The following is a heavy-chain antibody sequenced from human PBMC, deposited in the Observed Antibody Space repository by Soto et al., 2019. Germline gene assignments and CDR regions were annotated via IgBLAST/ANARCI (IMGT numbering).Heavy chain of an antibody. V-gene: IGHV3-23*01. CDR2: ISGSGGST. CDR1: GFIDSNYA. J-gene: IGHJ4*02. D-gene: IGHD4-17*01. CDR3: AKDPDGDYLLGYFDY. Sequence: EVQLLESGGGLVQPGGSLRLSCAASGFIDSNYAMSWVRQAPGKGLEWVSDISGSGGSTYYADSVKGRFTISRDNSKNTLYLQMNSLRAEDTAVYYCAKDPDGDYLLGYFDYWGQGTLVTVSS.